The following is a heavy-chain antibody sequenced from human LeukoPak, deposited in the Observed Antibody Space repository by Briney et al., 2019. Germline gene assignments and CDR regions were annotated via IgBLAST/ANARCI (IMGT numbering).Heavy chain of an antibody. J-gene: IGHJ4*02. V-gene: IGHV3-23*01. CDR3: AKVFYYDILTGLARYYFDY. Sequence: PGGSLRLSCAASGFTFSSYAMSWVRQAPGKGLEWVSAISGSGGSTYYADSVKGRFTISRDNSKNTLYLQMNSLRAEDTAVYYCAKVFYYDILTGLARYYFDYWGQGTLVTVSS. D-gene: IGHD3-9*01. CDR2: ISGSGGST. CDR1: GFTFSSYA.